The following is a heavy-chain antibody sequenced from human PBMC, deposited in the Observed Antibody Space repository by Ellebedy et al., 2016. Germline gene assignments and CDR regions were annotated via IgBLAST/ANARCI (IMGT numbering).Heavy chain of an antibody. CDR1: GFTFTTYA. V-gene: IGHV3-23*01. Sequence: GGSLRLSCAASGFTFTTYAMTWVRQAPGKGLEWVSAVSASGSNTYYADSVKGRFTISGDSAKNTLYLQMTSLGAEDTAVYYCARGSGNFVDYWGQGTLVTVSS. D-gene: IGHD3-22*01. CDR3: ARGSGNFVDY. J-gene: IGHJ4*02. CDR2: VSASGSNT.